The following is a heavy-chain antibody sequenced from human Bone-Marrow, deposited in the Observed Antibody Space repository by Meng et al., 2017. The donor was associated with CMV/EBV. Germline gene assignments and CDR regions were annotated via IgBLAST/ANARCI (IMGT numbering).Heavy chain of an antibody. J-gene: IGHJ6*02. V-gene: IGHV4-59*01. D-gene: IGHD3-10*01. CDR1: GGSISNYY. Sequence: SETLSLTCTVSGGSISNYYWSWIRQPPGKGLEWIGYIYYSGSTNYNPSLESRVTISVDTSKNQFSLKLSSVTAADTAVYYCARDRDYYYGMDVWGQGTTVTVSS. CDR3: ARDRDYYYGMDV. CDR2: IYYSGST.